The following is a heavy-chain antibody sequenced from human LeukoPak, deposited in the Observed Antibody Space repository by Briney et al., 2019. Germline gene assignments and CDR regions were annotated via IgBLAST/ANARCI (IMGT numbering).Heavy chain of an antibody. CDR2: IYYSGST. D-gene: IGHD2-2*01. J-gene: IGHJ6*02. CDR1: GGSFSSYY. V-gene: IGHV4-39*01. CDR3: ARVVPAAMFSQYGMDV. Sequence: SETLSLTCTVSGGSFSSYYWGWIRQPPGKGLEWIGSIYYSGSTYYNPSLKSRVTISVDTSKNQFSLKLSSVTAADTAVYYCARVVPAAMFSQYGMDVWGQGTTVTVSS.